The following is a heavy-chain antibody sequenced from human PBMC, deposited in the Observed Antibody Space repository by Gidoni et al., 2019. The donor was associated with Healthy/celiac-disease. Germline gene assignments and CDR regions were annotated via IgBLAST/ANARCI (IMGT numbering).Heavy chain of an antibody. CDR1: GFSHSTSGVG. CDR2: IDCDDDK. D-gene: IGHD4-17*01. CDR3: AHSSIPTVGDYYYYGMDV. J-gene: IGHJ6*02. V-gene: IGHV2-5*02. Sequence: QITLKESGPTLVKPTQTLTLTCTISGFSHSTSGVGVTWSCQPPGKALEWPALIDCDDDKRYSPSLKSRLTITKDTSKNQVVLTMTNMDPVDTATYCCAHSSIPTVGDYYYYGMDVWGQGTTVTVSS.